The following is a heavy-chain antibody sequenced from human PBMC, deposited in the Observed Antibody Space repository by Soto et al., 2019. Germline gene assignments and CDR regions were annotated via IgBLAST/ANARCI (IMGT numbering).Heavy chain of an antibody. Sequence: PGGSLRFSCAAPGFTFSSYGMHWVRQAPGKGLERVAVIWYDGSNKYYADSVKGRFTISRDNSKNTLYLQMNSLRAEDTAVYYCARGHAWFGELLDYYGMDVWGQGTTVTVSS. CDR1: GFTFSSYG. CDR2: IWYDGSNK. D-gene: IGHD3-10*01. J-gene: IGHJ6*02. V-gene: IGHV3-33*01. CDR3: ARGHAWFGELLDYYGMDV.